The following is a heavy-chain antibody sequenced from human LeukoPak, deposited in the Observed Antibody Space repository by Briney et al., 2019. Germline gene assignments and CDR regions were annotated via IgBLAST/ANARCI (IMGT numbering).Heavy chain of an antibody. Sequence: GGSLRLSCAASGFTLSSYAMSWVRQAPGKGLEWVSAISGSGGSTYYADSVKGRFTISRDNSKNTLYLQMNSLRAEDTAVYYCAKEQLNYGDYSWDYWGQGTLVTVSS. CDR3: AKEQLNYGDYSWDY. CDR1: GFTLSSYA. CDR2: ISGSGGST. J-gene: IGHJ4*02. D-gene: IGHD4-17*01. V-gene: IGHV3-23*01.